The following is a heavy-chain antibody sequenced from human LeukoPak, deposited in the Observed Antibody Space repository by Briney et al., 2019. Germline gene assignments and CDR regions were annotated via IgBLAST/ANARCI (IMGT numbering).Heavy chain of an antibody. CDR1: GGSMSSNTYY. Sequence: SETLSLTCTVSGGSMSSNTYYWGWIRQPPGKALEWIGNIFYSGSTYYSPSLKSRVTISVDTSKNQFSLKLSSVTAADTAVYYCARASFGSPFDYWGQGTLVTVSS. J-gene: IGHJ4*02. V-gene: IGHV4-39*07. CDR2: IFYSGST. D-gene: IGHD3-16*01. CDR3: ARASFGSPFDY.